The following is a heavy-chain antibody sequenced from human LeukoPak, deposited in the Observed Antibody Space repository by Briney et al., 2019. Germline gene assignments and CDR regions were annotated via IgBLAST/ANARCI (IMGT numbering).Heavy chain of an antibody. CDR3: AELGITMIGGV. V-gene: IGHV3-7*01. CDR2: IKPDGSNK. CDR1: GLTITTYW. J-gene: IGHJ6*04. Sequence: GGSLRLSCKASGLTITTYWMSWVRQAPGKGLEWVANIKPDGSNKNYVDSVKGRFTISRDNAEHSLYLQMNSLRAEDTAVYYCAELGITMIGGVWGKGTTVTISS. D-gene: IGHD3-10*02.